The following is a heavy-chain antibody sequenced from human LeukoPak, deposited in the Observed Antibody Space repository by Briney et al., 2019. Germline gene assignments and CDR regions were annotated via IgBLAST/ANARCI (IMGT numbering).Heavy chain of an antibody. CDR3: ARDSSSYYFDY. D-gene: IGHD6-6*01. Sequence: PGGSLRLSCAASGFTFSSFWMNWVRQAPGKGLEWVSIIYTGGTTHYADSLNDRFTISRDDSINTLYLKMNSLRAEDTAVYYCARDSSSYYFDYWGQGTLVTVSS. J-gene: IGHJ4*02. V-gene: IGHV3-66*01. CDR2: IYTGGTT. CDR1: GFTFSSFW.